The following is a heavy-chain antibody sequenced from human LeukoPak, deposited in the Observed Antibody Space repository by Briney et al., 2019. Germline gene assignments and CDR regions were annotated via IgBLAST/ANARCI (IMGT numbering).Heavy chain of an antibody. CDR2: IIPILGIA. V-gene: IGHV1-69*04. J-gene: IGHJ3*02. CDR1: GGTFSSYA. CDR3: ARAEQLVRAFDI. D-gene: IGHD6-13*01. Sequence: ASVKVSCTASGGTFSSYAISWVRQAPGQGLEWMGRIIPILGIANYAQKFQGRVTITADKSTSTAYMELSSLRSEDTAVYYCARAEQLVRAFDIWGQGTMVTVSS.